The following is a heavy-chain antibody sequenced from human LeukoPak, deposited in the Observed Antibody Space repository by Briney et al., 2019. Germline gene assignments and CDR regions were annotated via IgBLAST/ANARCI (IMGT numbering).Heavy chain of an antibody. Sequence: HPGGSLRLSCAASGFTFSTYALHWVRQAPGKGLEWVAAIKYDGSKTHYADSVKGRFTISRDNSKDTLYLQMNSLRAEDTAVYYCARDRLGSSSWYIGDYWGQGTLVTVSS. V-gene: IGHV3-30-3*01. CDR2: IKYDGSKT. D-gene: IGHD6-13*01. CDR3: ARDRLGSSSWYIGDY. CDR1: GFTFSTYA. J-gene: IGHJ4*02.